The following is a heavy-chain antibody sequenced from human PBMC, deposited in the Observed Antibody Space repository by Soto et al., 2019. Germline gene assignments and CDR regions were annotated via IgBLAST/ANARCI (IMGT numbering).Heavy chain of an antibody. Sequence: SLRRSGAASGFTFSNCNMYWVRQAPGKGLEWVAIISYDEINKYYADSVKGRFTISRDNSKNTLYLQMNSLRAEDTAVYYCAKSVYNWNDRFFDYWGQGT. CDR2: ISYDEINK. CDR1: GFTFSNCN. D-gene: IGHD1-1*01. J-gene: IGHJ4*02. V-gene: IGHV3-30*18. CDR3: AKSVYNWNDRFFDY.